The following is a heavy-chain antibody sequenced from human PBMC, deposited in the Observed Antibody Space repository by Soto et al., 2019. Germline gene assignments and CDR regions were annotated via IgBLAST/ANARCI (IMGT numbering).Heavy chain of an antibody. J-gene: IGHJ3*02. CDR2: TYYRSKWYN. D-gene: IGHD6-19*01. CDR1: GDSVSSTSAA. V-gene: IGHV6-1*01. Sequence: PSQTLSLTCALSGDSVSSTSAAWNWIRQSPSRGLEWLGRTYYRSKWYNDYAVSVKSRITINPDTSKNQFSRQLNSVTPEDTAVYYCARDGGSGWYLGVFDIWGQGTMVTVSS. CDR3: ARDGGSGWYLGVFDI.